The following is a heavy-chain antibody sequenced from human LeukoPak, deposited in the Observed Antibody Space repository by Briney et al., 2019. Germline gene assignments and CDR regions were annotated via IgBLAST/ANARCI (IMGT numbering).Heavy chain of an antibody. J-gene: IGHJ4*02. Sequence: GGSLRLSCAGSGFTVSSNYMSWVRQAPGKGLEWVSVIYSGGSTYYADSVKGRVTISRDSSKNTLYLQMNSLRAEDTAVYYCARGRGSGWPFDYWGQGTLVTVSS. CDR2: IYSGGST. CDR1: GFTVSSNY. CDR3: ARGRGSGWPFDY. D-gene: IGHD6-19*01. V-gene: IGHV3-66*01.